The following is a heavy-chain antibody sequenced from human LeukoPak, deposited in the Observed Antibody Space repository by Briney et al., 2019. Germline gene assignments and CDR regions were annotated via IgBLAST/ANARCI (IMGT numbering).Heavy chain of an antibody. D-gene: IGHD4-17*01. CDR3: AITGGPTVTAFGS. CDR1: GFIFRNYW. V-gene: IGHV3-7*02. J-gene: IGHJ4*02. Sequence: PGGSLRLSCVASGFIFRNYWMSWVRQAPGKGLEWVANINHDGGDKNYVDSVKGRFTISRDNAKSSLYLQMNSLRVEDTAVYYCAITGGPTVTAFGSWGQGILVTVSS. CDR2: INHDGGDK.